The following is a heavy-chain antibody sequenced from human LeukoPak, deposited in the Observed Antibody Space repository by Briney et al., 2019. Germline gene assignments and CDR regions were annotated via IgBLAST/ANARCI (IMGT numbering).Heavy chain of an antibody. J-gene: IGHJ5*02. V-gene: IGHV3-48*01. CDR2: ISISTENI. Sequence: GGSLRLSCAASGLTFSDYNMNWVRQAPGKGLEWISHISISTENIYYAASVKGRFTISRDNAKNSLYLQMNSLRAEDTAVYYCAGTKYELPYNWFDPWGQGTLVTVSS. CDR3: AGTKYELPYNWFDP. CDR1: GLTFSDYN. D-gene: IGHD2-2*01.